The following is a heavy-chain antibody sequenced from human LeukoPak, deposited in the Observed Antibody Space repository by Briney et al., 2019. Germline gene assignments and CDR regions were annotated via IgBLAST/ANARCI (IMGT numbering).Heavy chain of an antibody. CDR2: ISSNGGST. D-gene: IGHD6-19*01. CDR1: GFTFSSYA. Sequence: GGSLRLSCAASGFTFSSYAMHWVRQAPGKGLEYVSAISSNGGSTHYANSVKGRFTISRDNFKNTLYLQMGSLRAEDMAVYYCARSFSSIAVAMDVWGQGTTVTVSS. V-gene: IGHV3-64*01. CDR3: ARSFSSIAVAMDV. J-gene: IGHJ6*02.